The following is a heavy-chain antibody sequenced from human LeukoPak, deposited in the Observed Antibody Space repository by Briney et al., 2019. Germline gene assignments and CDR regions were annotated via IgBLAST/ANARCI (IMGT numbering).Heavy chain of an antibody. CDR3: ARAYYYDSSGYYDLFDY. J-gene: IGHJ4*02. CDR2: ISAYNGNT. CDR1: GYTFTSYG. Sequence: ASVKVSCKASGYTFTSYGISWVRQAPGQGLEWMGWISAYNGNTNYAQKFQGRVTITADESTSTAYMELSSLRSEDTAVYYCARAYYYDSSGYYDLFDYWGQGTLVTVSS. D-gene: IGHD3-22*01. V-gene: IGHV1-18*01.